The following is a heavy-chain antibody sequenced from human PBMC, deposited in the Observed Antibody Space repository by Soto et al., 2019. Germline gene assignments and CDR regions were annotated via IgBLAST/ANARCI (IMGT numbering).Heavy chain of an antibody. CDR2: ISAYNGNS. V-gene: IGHV1-18*01. J-gene: IGHJ4*02. CDR1: GYKFTNYG. D-gene: IGHD6-13*01. Sequence: QVQLVQSGAEVKKPGASVKVSCKASGYKFTNYGFTWVRQAPGQGLDWVGWISAYNGNSKYAQNLQGRVTMTTDTSTTTAYLELRSLTSDDTAVYYCARGADSRDSPPGIDYWCQGTLVTVSS. CDR3: ARGADSRDSPPGIDY.